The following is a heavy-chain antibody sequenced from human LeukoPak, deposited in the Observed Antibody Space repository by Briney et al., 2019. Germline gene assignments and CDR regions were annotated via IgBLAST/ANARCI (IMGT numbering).Heavy chain of an antibody. J-gene: IGHJ4*02. CDR1: GSSISSGAYY. CDR2: IYHSGST. D-gene: IGHD2-15*01. Sequence: PSETLSLTCTVSGSSISSGAYYWSWIRQPPGKGLEWIGYIYHSGSTYYNPSLKSRVTISVDRSKNQFSLKVSSVTAADTAVYYCARGVVLAYWGQGTLVTVSS. CDR3: ARGVVLAY. V-gene: IGHV4-30-2*01.